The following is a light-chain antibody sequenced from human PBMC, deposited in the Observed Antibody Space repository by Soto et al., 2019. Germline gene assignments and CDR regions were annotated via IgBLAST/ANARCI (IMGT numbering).Light chain of an antibody. CDR3: QQANSFPIT. CDR1: QSIRSY. CDR2: AAS. J-gene: IGKJ5*01. Sequence: DIHMTQSQSVLSGSXGDRDAITXXASQSIRSYVSWYQQKPGKAPKLLIYAASSLQSGVPSRFSGSGSGTDFTLTISSLQPEDFATYYCQQANSFPITFGQGTRLEI. V-gene: IGKV1-12*01.